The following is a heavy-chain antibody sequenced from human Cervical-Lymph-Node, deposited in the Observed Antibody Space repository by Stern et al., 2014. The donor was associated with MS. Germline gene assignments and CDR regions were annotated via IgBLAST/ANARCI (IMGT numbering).Heavy chain of an antibody. Sequence: VQLLESGGGVVQPGRSLRLSCAASGFSFGTYGMHWVRQAPGKGLEWVALISYDGSNEYYADSVKGRFTISRDNSKNTLYLQMNSLRGEDTAMYYCAKDRGYSYALDVWGQGTTVTVSS. CDR1: GFSFGTYG. CDR3: AKDRGYSYALDV. V-gene: IGHV3-30*18. D-gene: IGHD5-18*01. CDR2: ISYDGSNE. J-gene: IGHJ6*02.